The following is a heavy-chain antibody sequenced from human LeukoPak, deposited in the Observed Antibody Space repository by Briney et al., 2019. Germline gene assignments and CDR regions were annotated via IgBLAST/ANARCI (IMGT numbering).Heavy chain of an antibody. Sequence: SETLSLTCVVAGGSISSSSYYWGWLRQPPGKGLEWIWIIYYSGSTYYNPSLKTRLTISVDPSKNQFSLKLSSVTAPDTAAFYCARGRLDGELNDWGKGTLVNVSS. CDR1: GGSISSSSYY. CDR2: IYYSGST. J-gene: IGHJ4*02. CDR3: ARGRLDGELND. D-gene: IGHD4-17*01. V-gene: IGHV4-39*07.